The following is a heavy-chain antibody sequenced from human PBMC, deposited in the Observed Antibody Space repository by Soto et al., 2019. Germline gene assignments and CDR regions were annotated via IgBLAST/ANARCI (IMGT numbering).Heavy chain of an antibody. D-gene: IGHD2-2*01. V-gene: IGHV4-31*03. CDR3: ARVVPAARVYYYYGMDV. CDR2: IYYSGST. CDR1: GGSISSGGYY. Sequence: LTCTVSGGSISSGGYYWSWIRQHPGKGLEWIGYIYYSGSTYYNPSLKSRVTISVDTSKNQFSLKLSSVTAADTAVYYCARVVPAARVYYYYGMDVWGQGTTVTVSS. J-gene: IGHJ6*02.